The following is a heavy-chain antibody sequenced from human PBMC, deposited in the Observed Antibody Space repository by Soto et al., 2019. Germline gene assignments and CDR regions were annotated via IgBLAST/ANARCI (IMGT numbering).Heavy chain of an antibody. CDR1: GGSLSGYY. CDR2: FNHSGDT. Sequence: PSETLSLTCAVYGGSLSGYYWSWIRQPPGKALEWIGEFNHSGDTNYNPSLKSRVSISADTSKNEVSLTLRSVTAADTAVYYCARVAFSYFGMDVWGPGTTVTVSS. CDR3: ARVAFSYFGMDV. D-gene: IGHD3-3*02. J-gene: IGHJ6*02. V-gene: IGHV4-34*01.